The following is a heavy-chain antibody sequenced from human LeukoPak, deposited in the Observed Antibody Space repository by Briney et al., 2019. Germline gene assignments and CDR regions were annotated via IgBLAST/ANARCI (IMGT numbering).Heavy chain of an antibody. CDR1: GGTFSTYA. V-gene: IGHV1-2*02. J-gene: IGHJ4*02. CDR3: ARGDY. CDR2: INPNSGGT. Sequence: ASVKVSCKASGGTFSTYAISWVRQAPGQGLEWMGGINPNSGGTNYAQKFQGRVTMTRDTSISTAYMELSRLRSDDTAVYYCARGDYWGQGTLVTVSS.